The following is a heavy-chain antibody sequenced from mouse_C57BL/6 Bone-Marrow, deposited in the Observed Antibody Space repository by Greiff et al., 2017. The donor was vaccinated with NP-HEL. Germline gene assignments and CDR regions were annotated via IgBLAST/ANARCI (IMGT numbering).Heavy chain of an antibody. CDR3: ARDKDYEWFAY. D-gene: IGHD2-4*01. V-gene: IGHV5-4*01. CDR1: GFTFSSYA. Sequence: EVKLVESGGGLVKPGGSLKLSCAASGFTFSSYAMSWVRQTPEKRLEWVATISDGGSYTYYPDNVKGRFTISRDNAKNNLYLQMSHLKSEDTAMYYCARDKDYEWFAYWGQGTLGTVSA. J-gene: IGHJ3*01. CDR2: ISDGGSYT.